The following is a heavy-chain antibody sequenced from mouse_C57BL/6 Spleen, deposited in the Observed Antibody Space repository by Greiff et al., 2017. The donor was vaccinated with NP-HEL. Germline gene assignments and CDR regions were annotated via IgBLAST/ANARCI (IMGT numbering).Heavy chain of an antibody. CDR2: IWSGGST. V-gene: IGHV2-2*01. CDR3: ARGGNRFLYAMDY. Sequence: VKLMESGPGLVQPSQSLSITCTVSGFSLTSYGVHWVRQSPGKGLEWLGVIWSGGSTDYNAAFISRLSISKDNSKSQVFFKMNSLQADDTAIYYCARGGNRFLYAMDYWGQGTSVTVSS. J-gene: IGHJ4*01. D-gene: IGHD2-1*01. CDR1: GFSLTSYG.